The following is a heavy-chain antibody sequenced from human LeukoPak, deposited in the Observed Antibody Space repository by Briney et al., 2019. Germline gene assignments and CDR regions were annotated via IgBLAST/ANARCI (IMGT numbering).Heavy chain of an antibody. V-gene: IGHV3-30*18. CDR3: AELLWFGDPFDY. Sequence: GGSLRLSCAASGFTFSSYGMHWVRQAPGKGLEWVAVISYDGSNKYYADSVKGRFTISRDNSKNTLYLQMNSLRAEDTAVYYCAELLWFGDPFDYWGQGTLVTVSS. CDR1: GFTFSSYG. CDR2: ISYDGSNK. D-gene: IGHD3-10*01. J-gene: IGHJ4*02.